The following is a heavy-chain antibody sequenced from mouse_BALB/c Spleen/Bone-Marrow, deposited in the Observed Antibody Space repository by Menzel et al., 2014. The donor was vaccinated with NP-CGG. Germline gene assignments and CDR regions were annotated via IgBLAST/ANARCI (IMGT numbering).Heavy chain of an antibody. CDR1: GFNIKDTY. V-gene: IGHV14-3*02. CDR3: ARWEYYAMDY. Sequence: EVQLQQSGAELVKPGASVKLSCTASGFNIKDTYMHWVKQRPEQGLEWIGRIDPANGNTKYDPKFQGKATRTADTSSNTACLQLSSLTSEDTAVYYCARWEYYAMDYWGQGTSVTVSS. CDR2: IDPANGNT. D-gene: IGHD4-1*01. J-gene: IGHJ4*01.